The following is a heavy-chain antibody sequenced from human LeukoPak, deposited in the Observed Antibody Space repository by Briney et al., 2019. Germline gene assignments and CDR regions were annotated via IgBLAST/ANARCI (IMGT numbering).Heavy chain of an antibody. CDR1: GGSICSSSYY. V-gene: IGHV4-39*01. Sequence: PSETLSLTCTVSGGSICSSSYYWGWIRQPPGKGLEWIGSIYYSGSTYYNPSLKSRVTISVDTSKNQFSLKLSSVTAADTAVYYCASPLIAAAGSDAFDIWGQGTMVTVSS. D-gene: IGHD6-13*01. CDR3: ASPLIAAAGSDAFDI. CDR2: IYYSGST. J-gene: IGHJ3*02.